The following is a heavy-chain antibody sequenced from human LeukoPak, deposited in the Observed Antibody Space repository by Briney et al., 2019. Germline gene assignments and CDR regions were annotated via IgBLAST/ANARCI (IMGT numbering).Heavy chain of an antibody. J-gene: IGHJ4*02. D-gene: IGHD3-22*01. Sequence: GASVNVSCMVSGYTLTEVSMHWVRQAPGKGREWVGGFDPEDGETIYAQKFQGRVTMTEDTSTDTAYMELSSLRSEDTAVYYCATFRYYYDSSGYKYWGQGVLVTVAS. V-gene: IGHV1-24*01. CDR3: ATFRYYYDSSGYKY. CDR2: FDPEDGET. CDR1: GYTLTEVS.